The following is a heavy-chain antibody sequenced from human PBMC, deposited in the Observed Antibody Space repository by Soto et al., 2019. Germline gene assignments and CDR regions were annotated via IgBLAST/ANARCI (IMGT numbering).Heavy chain of an antibody. D-gene: IGHD6-13*01. CDR1: GGSISSGDYY. Sequence: PSETLSLTCTVSGGSISSGDYYWSWIRQPPGKGLEWIGYIYYSGSTYYNPSLKSRVTISVDTSKNQFSLKLSSVTAADTAVYYCARVSDSGWYDFDYWGQGTLVTVAS. CDR2: IYYSGST. CDR3: ARVSDSGWYDFDY. V-gene: IGHV4-30-4*02. J-gene: IGHJ4*02.